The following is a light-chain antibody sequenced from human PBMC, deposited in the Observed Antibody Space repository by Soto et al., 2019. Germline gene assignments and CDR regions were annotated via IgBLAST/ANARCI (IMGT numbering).Light chain of an antibody. CDR1: QSVGSNY. J-gene: IGKJ1*01. CDR2: GAS. CDR3: QQYGGSPRT. Sequence: EIVLTQSPGTLSLSPGERATLSCRASQSVGSNYLAWYQQKPGQAPRLLIYGASSRATGIPDRFSGSGSGTDFTLTINRLEPEDFAVYYCQQYGGSPRTFGQGTKVEVK. V-gene: IGKV3-20*01.